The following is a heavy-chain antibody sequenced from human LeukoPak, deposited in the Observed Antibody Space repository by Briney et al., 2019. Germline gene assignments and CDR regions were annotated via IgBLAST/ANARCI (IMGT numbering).Heavy chain of an antibody. Sequence: SQTLSLTCTVSGGSISRGGYYWSWIRQHPGKGLEWIWYIYYSGSTYYNPSLKSRVTISVDTSKNQFSLKLSSVTAADTAVYYCARGEYYCSGGSCSNWFDPWGQGTLVTVSS. D-gene: IGHD2-15*01. CDR3: ARGEYYCSGGSCSNWFDP. V-gene: IGHV4-31*03. CDR1: GGSISRGGYY. J-gene: IGHJ5*02. CDR2: IYYSGST.